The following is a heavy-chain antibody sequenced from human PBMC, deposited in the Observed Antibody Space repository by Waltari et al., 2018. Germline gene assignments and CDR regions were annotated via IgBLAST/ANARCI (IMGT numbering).Heavy chain of an antibody. CDR2: ITPFHVNT. D-gene: IGHD3-22*01. V-gene: IGHV1-45*02. Sequence: QMQLVQSGAEVKKTGSSVKGSCKASGYTFTYRYLHWVRQAPGQSLEWMGWITPFHVNTNYAQKFQDRVTITRDRSMSTAYMELSSLRSEDTAMYYFARWGVVIDAFDIWGQGTMVTVSS. CDR1: GYTFTYRY. CDR3: ARWGVVIDAFDI. J-gene: IGHJ3*02.